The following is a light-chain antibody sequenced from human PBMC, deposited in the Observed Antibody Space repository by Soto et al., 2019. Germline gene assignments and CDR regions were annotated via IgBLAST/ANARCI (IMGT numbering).Light chain of an antibody. V-gene: IGKV3-20*01. CDR3: QQYGSSPLIT. J-gene: IGKJ5*01. Sequence: ILLTQAPGTLSLSLGQRAPLYCRAFQRVSSSALAWYQQKPGKAPKFLIYGVSSRATGIPDRFSGSGSGTDFTLTISRLEPEDIAVYHCQQYGSSPLITFGQGTRLEIK. CDR2: GVS. CDR1: QRVSSSA.